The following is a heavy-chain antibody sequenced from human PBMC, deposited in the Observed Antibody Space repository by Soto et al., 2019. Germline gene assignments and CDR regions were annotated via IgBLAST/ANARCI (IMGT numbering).Heavy chain of an antibody. CDR1: GFTFSSYW. J-gene: IGHJ6*02. Sequence: GSLRLSCAASGFTFSSYWMSWVRQAPGEGLGWVANIKQDGSEKYYVDSVKGRFTISRDNAKNSLYLQMNSLRAEDTAVYYCAREVRGAVAGTAWELPPYYYYYYGMDVWGQGTTVTVSS. CDR2: IKQDGSEK. D-gene: IGHD6-19*01. V-gene: IGHV3-7*03. CDR3: AREVRGAVAGTAWELPPYYYYYYGMDV.